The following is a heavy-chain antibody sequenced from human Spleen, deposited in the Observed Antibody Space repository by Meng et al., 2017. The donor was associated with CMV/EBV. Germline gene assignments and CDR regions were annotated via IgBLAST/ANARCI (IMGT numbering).Heavy chain of an antibody. CDR3: TRDHLYCSSTSCLPGYGMDV. Sequence: GESLKISCAASGFTFSSYIMNWVRQAPGKGLEWVSSISSSSSYIFYADSVKGRFTISRDNAENSLYLQMNSLRAEDTAVYYCTRDHLYCSSTSCLPGYGMDVWGQGTTVTVSS. J-gene: IGHJ6*02. CDR2: ISSSSSYI. CDR1: GFTFSSYI. D-gene: IGHD2-2*01. V-gene: IGHV3-21*03.